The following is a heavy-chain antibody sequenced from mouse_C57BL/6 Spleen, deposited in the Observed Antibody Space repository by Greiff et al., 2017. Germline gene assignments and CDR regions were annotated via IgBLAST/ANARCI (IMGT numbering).Heavy chain of an antibody. CDR2: ISDGGSYT. V-gene: IGHV5-4*03. D-gene: IGHD1-1*01. Sequence: EVKLVESGGGLVKPGGSLKLSCAASGFTFSSYAMSWVRQTPEKRLEWVATISDGGSYTYDPDNVKGRFTISRDNAKNNLYLQMSHLKSEDTAMYYCARGGGSSYAMDYWGQGTSVTVSS. CDR3: ARGGGSSYAMDY. J-gene: IGHJ4*01. CDR1: GFTFSSYA.